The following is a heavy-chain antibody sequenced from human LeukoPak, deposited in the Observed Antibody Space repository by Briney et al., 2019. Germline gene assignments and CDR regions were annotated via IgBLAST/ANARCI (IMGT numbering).Heavy chain of an antibody. Sequence: VGSLLHSCAASGFTFSSYSMSWVRQAPGKGLEWVSAITGSGGTYYADSLRGRFTISRDNSKNTLYLQMNSLRAEDTAVYYCAKRSPCYFDYWVLGTGVTVSS. CDR2: ITGSGGT. CDR1: GFTFSSYS. J-gene: IGHJ4*03. V-gene: IGHV3-23*01. CDR3: AKRSPCYFDY.